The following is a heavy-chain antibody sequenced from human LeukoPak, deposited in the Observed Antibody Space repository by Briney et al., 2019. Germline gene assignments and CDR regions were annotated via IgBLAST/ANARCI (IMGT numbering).Heavy chain of an antibody. CDR2: ISGSGGST. V-gene: IGHV3-23*01. CDR1: GFTFSSYA. Sequence: GGSLRLSCAASGFTFSSYAMSWVRQTPGKGLEWVSAISGSGGSTYYADSVKGRFTISRDNSKNTLFLQMNSLRAEDTAMYYCARGDDSGYYDYFDYWGQGALVTVS. CDR3: ARGDDSGYYDYFDY. D-gene: IGHD3-22*01. J-gene: IGHJ4*02.